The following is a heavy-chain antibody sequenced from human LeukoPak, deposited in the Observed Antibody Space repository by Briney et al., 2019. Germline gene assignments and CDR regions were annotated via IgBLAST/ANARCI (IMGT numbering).Heavy chain of an antibody. J-gene: IGHJ4*02. Sequence: PGGSLRLSCAASGFTFSSYSMNWVRQAPGKGLEWVSSISSSSSYIHYADSVKGRFTISRDNAKNSLYLQMNSLRAEDTAVYYCARPMVASRASDYWGQGTLVTVSS. D-gene: IGHD4/OR15-4a*01. CDR2: ISSSSSYI. V-gene: IGHV3-21*01. CDR1: GFTFSSYS. CDR3: ARPMVASRASDY.